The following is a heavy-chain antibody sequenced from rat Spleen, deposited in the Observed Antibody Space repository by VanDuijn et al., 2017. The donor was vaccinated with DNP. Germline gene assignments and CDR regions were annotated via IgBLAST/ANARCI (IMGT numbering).Heavy chain of an antibody. Sequence: EVQVVESGGGVVQPGNSLKLSCAASGFTFSDSAMAWVRQSPKKGLEWVATIIYDGSHTFYRDSVQGRFTISRDNAKTTLYLQMDSLRSDDTATYYCVTRGMYGGYDHWGQGVMVTVSS. CDR3: VTRGMYGGYDH. D-gene: IGHD1-11*01. CDR1: GFTFSDSA. CDR2: IIYDGSHT. J-gene: IGHJ2*01. V-gene: IGHV5S10*01.